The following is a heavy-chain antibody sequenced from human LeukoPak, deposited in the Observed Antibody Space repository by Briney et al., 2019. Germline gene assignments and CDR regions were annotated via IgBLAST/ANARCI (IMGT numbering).Heavy chain of an antibody. CDR2: ISSSGSTI. CDR3: TRGPVTTGNWFDP. J-gene: IGHJ5*02. V-gene: IGHV3-48*03. CDR1: GFTFSSYE. Sequence: PGGSLRLSCAASGFTFSSYEMNWVRQAPGKGLEWVSYISSSGSTIYYADSVKGRFTISRDNAKNSLCLQMNSLRAEDTAVYYCTRGPVTTGNWFDPWGQGTLVTVSS. D-gene: IGHD4-17*01.